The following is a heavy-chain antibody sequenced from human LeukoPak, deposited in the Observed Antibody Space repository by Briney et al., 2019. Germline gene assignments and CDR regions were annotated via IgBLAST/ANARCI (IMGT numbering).Heavy chain of an antibody. V-gene: IGHV3-9*01. CDR3: ATNAGDYGVWDFDY. Sequence: PGGSLRLPCAASGFTFDDYAMHWVRQAPGKGLEWVSGISWNSGSIGYADSVKGRFTISRDNAKNSLYLQMDSLRAEDTALYYCATNAGDYGVWDFDYWGQGTLVTVSS. CDR1: GFTFDDYA. J-gene: IGHJ4*02. CDR2: ISWNSGSI. D-gene: IGHD4-17*01.